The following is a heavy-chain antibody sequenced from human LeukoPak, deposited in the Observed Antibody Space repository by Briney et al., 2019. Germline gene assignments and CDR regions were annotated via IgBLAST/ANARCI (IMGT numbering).Heavy chain of an antibody. CDR3: VKDKYPVVVAATLDY. J-gene: IGHJ4*02. V-gene: IGHV3-21*01. CDR1: GFTFSSYS. Sequence: GGSLRLSCAASGFTFSSYSMNWVRQAPGKGLEWVSSISSSSRYIYYADSVKGRFTISRDNAKNSLYLQMNSLRAEDTAVYYCVKDKYPVVVAATLDYWGQGILVTVSS. CDR2: ISSSSRYI. D-gene: IGHD2-15*01.